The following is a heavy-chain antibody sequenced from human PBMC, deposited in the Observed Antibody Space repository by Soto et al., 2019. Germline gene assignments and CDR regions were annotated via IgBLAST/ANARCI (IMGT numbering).Heavy chain of an antibody. D-gene: IGHD2-15*01. Sequence: GASVKVSRKASGGTFSSYTISWVRQAPGQGLEWMGRIIPILGIANYAQKFQGRVTITADKSTSTAYMELSSLRSEDTAVYYCARDLDCSGGSCYSYNWFDPWGQGTLVTVSS. CDR3: ARDLDCSGGSCYSYNWFDP. J-gene: IGHJ5*02. V-gene: IGHV1-69*04. CDR1: GGTFSSYT. CDR2: IIPILGIA.